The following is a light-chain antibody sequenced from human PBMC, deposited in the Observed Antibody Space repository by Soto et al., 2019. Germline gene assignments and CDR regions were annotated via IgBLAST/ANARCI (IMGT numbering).Light chain of an antibody. CDR3: SSYTSSRTVL. Sequence: QSALTQPASVSGSLGQSITISCTGTSSDVGGYNYVSWYQQHPGKDPKVVIFEVTKRPSGVSSRFSGSKSGNTASLTVSGLQAEDEGDYHCSSYTSSRTVLFGGGTKVTVL. J-gene: IGLJ2*01. CDR1: SSDVGGYNY. CDR2: EVT. V-gene: IGLV2-14*01.